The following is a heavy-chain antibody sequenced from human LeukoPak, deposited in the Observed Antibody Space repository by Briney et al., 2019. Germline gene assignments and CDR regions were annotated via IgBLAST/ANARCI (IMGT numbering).Heavy chain of an antibody. CDR1: GGSISSGGYY. V-gene: IGHV4-61*02. Sequence: PSETLSLTCTVSGGSISSGGYYWSWIRQHPGKGLEWIGRIYTSGSTNYNPSLKSRVTMSVDTSKNQFPLQLSSVTAADTAVYFCARAAASGNYFDYWGRGTLVTVSS. CDR2: IYTSGST. J-gene: IGHJ4*02. D-gene: IGHD6-13*01. CDR3: ARAAASGNYFDY.